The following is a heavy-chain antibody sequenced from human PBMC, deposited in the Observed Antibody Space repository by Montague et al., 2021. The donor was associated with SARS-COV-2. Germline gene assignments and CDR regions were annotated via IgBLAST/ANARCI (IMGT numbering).Heavy chain of an antibody. CDR1: GGSFSTYS. J-gene: IGHJ6*03. CDR2: IHHGGST. CDR3: ARLGDGVVPSPILGVGPYYSYYYRDV. V-gene: IGHV4-34*01. D-gene: IGHD3-10*01. Sequence: SETLSLTCAVHGGSFSTYSWDWIRQPPGKGLEWIGEIHHGGSTNYNPSLKSRVTISADTSKNQFSLKLTSVAAADTAVYYCARLGDGVVPSPILGVGPYYSYYYRDVWAKGTTVTVSS.